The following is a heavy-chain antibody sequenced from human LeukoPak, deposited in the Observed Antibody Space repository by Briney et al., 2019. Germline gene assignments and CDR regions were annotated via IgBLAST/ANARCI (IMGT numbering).Heavy chain of an antibody. CDR3: VRRNYFDY. J-gene: IGHJ4*02. V-gene: IGHV3-23*01. Sequence: GGSLRLSCAASGFTFSSYAMSWVRRAPGKGLEWVSGISDRGGNTYYAGSVKGRFTISRDKSKKTLYLQMNSLRAEDTAVYYCVRRNYFDYWGQGTLVTVSS. CDR1: GFTFSSYA. CDR2: ISDRGGNT.